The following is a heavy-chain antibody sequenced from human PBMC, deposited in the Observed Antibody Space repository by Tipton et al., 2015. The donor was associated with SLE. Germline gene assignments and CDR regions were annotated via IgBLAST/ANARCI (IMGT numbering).Heavy chain of an antibody. J-gene: IGHJ4*02. V-gene: IGHV4-39*01. CDR2: IYYSGST. Sequence: TLSLTCTVSGGSISSSSYYWGWIRQPPGKGLEWIGSIYYSGSTHYNPSLKSRVTISVDTSKNQFSLKLSSVTAADTAVYYCASSKTGTTNAFDYWGQGTLVTVSS. CDR3: ASSKTGTTNAFDY. D-gene: IGHD1-7*01. CDR1: GGSISSSSYY.